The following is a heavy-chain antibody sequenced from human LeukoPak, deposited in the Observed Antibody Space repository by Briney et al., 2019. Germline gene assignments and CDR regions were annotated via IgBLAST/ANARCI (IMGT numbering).Heavy chain of an antibody. CDR1: GYTFTGYY. CDR2: INPNTGDT. D-gene: IGHD6-6*01. J-gene: IGHJ4*02. CDR3: ARAYSSSFHAPLRY. Sequence: ASVKVSCKASGYTFTGYYMHWVRQAPVQGLEWMGWINPNTGDTDYVQNFQGRVTMTRDTSISTAYMELSRLRSDDTAVYYCARAYSSSFHAPLRYWGQGTLVTVSS. V-gene: IGHV1-2*02.